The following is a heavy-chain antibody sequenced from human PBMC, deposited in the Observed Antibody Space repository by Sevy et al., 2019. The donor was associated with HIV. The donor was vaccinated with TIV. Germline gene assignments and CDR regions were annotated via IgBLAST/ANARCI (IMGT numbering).Heavy chain of an antibody. Sequence: GGSLRLSCAASGFTFSDYYMSWIRQAPGKGLEWVLYISSSSSYTNYADSVKGRFTISRDNAKNSRYLQMNSLRAEDTAVYYCARAQGYSYGKVFDYWGQGTLVTVSS. J-gene: IGHJ4*02. CDR1: GFTFSDYY. CDR2: ISSSSSYT. CDR3: ARAQGYSYGKVFDY. V-gene: IGHV3-11*06. D-gene: IGHD5-18*01.